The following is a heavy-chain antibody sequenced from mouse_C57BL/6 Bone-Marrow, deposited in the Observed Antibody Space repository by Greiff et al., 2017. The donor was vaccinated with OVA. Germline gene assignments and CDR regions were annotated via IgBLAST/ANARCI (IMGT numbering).Heavy chain of an antibody. CDR2: ISDGGSYT. CDR3: VRPHYSKRWYFDV. Sequence: EVKLVESGGGLVKPGGSLKLSCAASGFTFSSYAMSWVRQTPEKRLEWVATISDGGSYTYYPDNVKGRFTISRDNAKNNLYLQMSHLKSEDTAMYYCVRPHYSKRWYFDVWGTGTTVTVSS. CDR1: GFTFSSYA. V-gene: IGHV5-4*03. D-gene: IGHD2-5*01. J-gene: IGHJ1*03.